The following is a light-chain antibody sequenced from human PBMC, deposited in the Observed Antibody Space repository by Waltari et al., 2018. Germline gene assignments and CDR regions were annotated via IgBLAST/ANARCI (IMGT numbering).Light chain of an antibody. Sequence: EIVMTQSPDTLSVSPGERATLSCIASESVSSNLAWYQQKPGQAPRLLILGASTRATGIPARFSGSGSGTEFTLTISSLQSEDLAIYYCQQYTDWPPTWTFGQGTKVEI. V-gene: IGKV3-15*01. CDR2: GAS. CDR1: ESVSSN. CDR3: QQYTDWPPTWT. J-gene: IGKJ1*01.